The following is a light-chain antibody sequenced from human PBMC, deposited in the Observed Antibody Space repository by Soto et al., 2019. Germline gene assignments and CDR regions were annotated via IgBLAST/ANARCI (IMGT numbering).Light chain of an antibody. J-gene: IGLJ1*01. CDR1: RRDVGAYDF. Sequence: TQPHSVSGSPGQSVTISCSGTRRDVGAYDFVSWYQQHPGKAPKLIIENVSQRPSGVPRRFSGSKSGNTASLTISGLQVEDEADYYCCSYAGSYIYVFGSGTQLTVL. CDR3: CSYAGSYIYV. CDR2: NVS. V-gene: IGLV2-11*01.